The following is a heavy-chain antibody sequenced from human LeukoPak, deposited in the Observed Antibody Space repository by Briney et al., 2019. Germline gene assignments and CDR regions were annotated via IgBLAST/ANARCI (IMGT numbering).Heavy chain of an antibody. Sequence: ASVKVSCKASGYTFTSYYMHWVRQAPGQGLEWMGIINPSGGSTSYAQKFQGRVTMTRGTSTSTAYMEPSSLRSEGTAVYYCARDKEWYSSGWYWFDPWGQGTLVTVSS. CDR2: INPSGGST. CDR1: GYTFTSYY. D-gene: IGHD6-19*01. J-gene: IGHJ5*02. V-gene: IGHV1-46*01. CDR3: ARDKEWYSSGWYWFDP.